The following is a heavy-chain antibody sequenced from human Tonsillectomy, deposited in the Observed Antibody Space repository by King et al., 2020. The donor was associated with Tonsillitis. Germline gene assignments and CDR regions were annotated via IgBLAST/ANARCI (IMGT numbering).Heavy chain of an antibody. V-gene: IGHV3-21*01. CDR1: GFTFSTYS. Sequence: VQLVESGGDLVKPGGSLRLSCAASGFTFSTYSMNWVRQAPGKGLEWVSSISSTSSYIYYADSLKGRFTISRENAKNSRFLQMNSLRAEETAVDYCAGYLSGDSSGYDAFDIWGQGTMVTVSS. D-gene: IGHD3-22*01. J-gene: IGHJ3*02. CDR3: AGYLSGDSSGYDAFDI. CDR2: ISSTSSYI.